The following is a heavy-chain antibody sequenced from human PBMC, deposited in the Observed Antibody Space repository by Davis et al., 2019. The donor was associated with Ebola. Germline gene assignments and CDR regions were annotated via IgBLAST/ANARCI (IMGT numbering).Heavy chain of an antibody. CDR1: GFTFSSYS. Sequence: GGSLRLSCAASGFTFSSYSMNWVRQAPGKGLEWVSSISSSSSYIYYADSVKGRFTISRDNAKNSLYLQMNSLRAEDTAVYYCARATGRYYYYGMDVWGQGTTVTVSS. CDR3: ARATGRYYYYGMDV. J-gene: IGHJ6*02. V-gene: IGHV3-21*01. CDR2: ISSSSSYI. D-gene: IGHD1-1*01.